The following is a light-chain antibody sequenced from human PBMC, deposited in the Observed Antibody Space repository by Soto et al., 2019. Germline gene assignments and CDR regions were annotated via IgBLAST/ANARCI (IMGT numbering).Light chain of an antibody. CDR2: AAS. J-gene: IGKJ5*01. CDR3: QQSYSTPAIT. CDR1: QSISSY. Sequence: DIQTTRTPSSRSASVGARKTKPCQASQSISSYLNWYQQKPGKAPKLLIYAASSLQSGVPSRFSGSGSGTDFTLTIGSLQPEDFATYYCQQSYSTPAITFGQGTRLEIK. V-gene: IGKV1-39*01.